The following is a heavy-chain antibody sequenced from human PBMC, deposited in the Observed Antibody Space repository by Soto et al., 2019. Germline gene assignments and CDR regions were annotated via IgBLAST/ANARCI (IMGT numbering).Heavy chain of an antibody. Sequence: PSVTKPHTSAVYDGSFSGYYWSWIRQPPGKGLEWIGEINHSGSTNYNPSLKSRVTISVDTSKNQFSLKLSSVTAADTAVYYCARGVEPDYWGQGTLVTVSS. CDR3: ARGVEPDY. CDR1: DGSFSGYY. CDR2: INHSGST. V-gene: IGHV4-34*01. J-gene: IGHJ4*02. D-gene: IGHD1-26*01.